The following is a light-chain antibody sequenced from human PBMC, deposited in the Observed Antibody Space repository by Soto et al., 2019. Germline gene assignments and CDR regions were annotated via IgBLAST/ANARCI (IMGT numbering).Light chain of an antibody. Sequence: QSALTQPASVSGSPGQSITISCTGTSNDIGGYNYVSWYQQHPGEAPKLIIYEVSNRPSGVPDRFSGSKSGNTASLTISGLQAEDEADYYCCSYAGSYTYVFGTGTKVTVL. CDR2: EVS. CDR1: SNDIGGYNY. J-gene: IGLJ1*01. V-gene: IGLV2-11*01. CDR3: CSYAGSYTYV.